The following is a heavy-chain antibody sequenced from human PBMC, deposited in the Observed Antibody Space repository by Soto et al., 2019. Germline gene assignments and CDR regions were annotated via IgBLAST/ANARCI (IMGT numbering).Heavy chain of an antibody. CDR1: GFTLSSYA. V-gene: IGHV3-30-3*01. Sequence: QVQLVESGGGVVRPGRSLRLSCAASGFTLSSYAMYWVRQAPGKGLEWVAFISFDGNNGYADSVKGRFTISRDNSKNTVYLQMNSLRGEDTAVYYCARDSSDVWGQGTLVTVSS. J-gene: IGHJ4*02. D-gene: IGHD2-15*01. CDR3: ARDSSDV. CDR2: ISFDGNNG.